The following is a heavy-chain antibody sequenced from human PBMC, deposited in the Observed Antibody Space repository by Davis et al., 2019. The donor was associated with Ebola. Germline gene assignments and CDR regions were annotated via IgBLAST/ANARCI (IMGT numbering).Heavy chain of an antibody. J-gene: IGHJ4*02. CDR2: FHPGTSDI. CDR1: GYSFETHW. CDR3: TSQGHRGSYLIHDY. Sequence: GESLKISCKASGYSFETHWIGWVRQMPGKGLEWMTHFHPGTSDIRYSPSFQGHVTISVDNSITTAYLQWSSLKASDTAMYYCTSQGHRGSYLIHDYWGQGTQVIVSS. V-gene: IGHV5-51*01. D-gene: IGHD5-18*01.